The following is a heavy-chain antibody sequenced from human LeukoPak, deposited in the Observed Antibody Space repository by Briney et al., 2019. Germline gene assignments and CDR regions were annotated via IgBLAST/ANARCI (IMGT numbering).Heavy chain of an antibody. CDR3: ARSAGYSSA. V-gene: IGHV4-34*01. D-gene: IGHD6-19*01. Sequence: SETLSLTCAVYGGSFSGYYWSWIRQPPGKGLEWIGEINHSGSANYNPSLKSRVTLSIDTSKNQFSLILSSVTAADPAVYYCARSAGYSSAWGQGTRVTVSS. CDR2: INHSGSA. CDR1: GGSFSGYY. J-gene: IGHJ5*02.